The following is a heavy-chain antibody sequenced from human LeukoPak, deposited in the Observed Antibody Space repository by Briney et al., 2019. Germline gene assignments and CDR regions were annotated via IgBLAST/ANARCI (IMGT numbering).Heavy chain of an antibody. CDR2: IYSGGST. J-gene: IGHJ6*04. V-gene: IGHV3-53*01. Sequence: PGGSLRLSCAASRFTVSSNYMSWVRQAPGKGLEWVSVIYSGGSTYYADSVKGRFTISRDNSKNTLYLQMNSLRTEDTAVYYCARGGSYDSSGYSGLDWGKGTTVTVSS. CDR1: RFTVSSNY. CDR3: ARGGSYDSSGYSGLD. D-gene: IGHD3-22*01.